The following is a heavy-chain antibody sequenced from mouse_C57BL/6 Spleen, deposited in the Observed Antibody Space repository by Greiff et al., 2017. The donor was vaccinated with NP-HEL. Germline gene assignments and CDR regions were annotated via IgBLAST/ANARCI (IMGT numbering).Heavy chain of an antibody. V-gene: IGHV1-80*01. J-gene: IGHJ2*01. CDR3: ARGGGYGNYYFDY. CDR2: IYPGDGDT. CDR1: GYAFSSYW. Sequence: QVQLQQSGAELVKPGASVKISCKASGYAFSSYWMNWVKQRPGKGLEWIGQIYPGDGDTNYNGKFKGKATLTADKSSSTAYMQLSSLTSEDSAVYFCARGGGYGNYYFDYWGQGTTLTVSS. D-gene: IGHD2-1*01.